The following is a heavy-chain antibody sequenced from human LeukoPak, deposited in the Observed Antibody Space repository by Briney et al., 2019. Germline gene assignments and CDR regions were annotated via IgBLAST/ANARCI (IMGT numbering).Heavy chain of an antibody. Sequence: GGSLRLSCAASGFTFSSYAMSWVRQAPGKGLEWVSAISGRGGSTYYADSVKGRFTISRDNAKNTLYLQMNSLRVEDTAVYYCARPLSSNCRIDPWGQGTLVTVSS. V-gene: IGHV3-23*01. CDR1: GFTFSSYA. CDR2: ISGRGGST. CDR3: ARPLSSNCRIDP. J-gene: IGHJ5*02. D-gene: IGHD1-1*01.